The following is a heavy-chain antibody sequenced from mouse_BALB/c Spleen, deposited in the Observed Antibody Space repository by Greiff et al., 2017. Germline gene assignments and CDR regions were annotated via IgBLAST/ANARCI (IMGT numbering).Heavy chain of an antibody. CDR1: GYTFTSYW. J-gene: IGHJ2*01. CDR2: INPSNGRT. D-gene: IGHD3-3*01. CDR3: ARGGTNYFDY. Sequence: QVLLQQPGAELVKPGASVKLSCKASGYTFTSYWMHWVKQRPGQGLEWIGEINPSNGRTNYNEKFKSKATLTVDKSSSTAYMQLSSLTSEDSAVYYCARGGTNYFDYWGQGTTLTVSS. V-gene: IGHV1S81*02.